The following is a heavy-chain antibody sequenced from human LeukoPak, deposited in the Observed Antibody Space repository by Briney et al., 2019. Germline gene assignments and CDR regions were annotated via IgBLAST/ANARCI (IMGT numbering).Heavy chain of an antibody. CDR1: GFTFSSYA. J-gene: IGHJ4*02. D-gene: IGHD4-17*01. Sequence: GGSLRLSCAASGFTFSSYAMSWVRQAPGKGLEWVSAISGSGGSTYYADSVKGRFTISRDNSKNTLYLQMNSLRAEDTAVYYCARDRGYGDYGDYWGQGALVTVSS. V-gene: IGHV3-23*01. CDR3: ARDRGYGDYGDY. CDR2: ISGSGGST.